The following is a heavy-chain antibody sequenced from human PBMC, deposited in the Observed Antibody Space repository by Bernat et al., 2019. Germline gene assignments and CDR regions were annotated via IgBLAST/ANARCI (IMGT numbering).Heavy chain of an antibody. Sequence: QGRLVESGGGVVQPGTSLRLSCAASGFTFRNYGMHWVRQAPGKGLEWVAVIWYDGSNKYYADSVKGRFTISRDNSKNTLYLQMNSLRAEDTAVYYCARDHYGSGSGWFDPWGQGTLVTVSS. CDR2: IWYDGSNK. D-gene: IGHD3-10*01. CDR1: GFTFRNYG. V-gene: IGHV3-33*01. J-gene: IGHJ5*02. CDR3: ARDHYGSGSGWFDP.